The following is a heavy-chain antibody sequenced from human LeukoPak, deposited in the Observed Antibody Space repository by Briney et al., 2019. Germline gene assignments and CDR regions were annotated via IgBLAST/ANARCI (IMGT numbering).Heavy chain of an antibody. CDR3: ARHQCSGDRCKSVDWFDP. D-gene: IGHD2-15*01. CDR2: IYYSGTT. V-gene: IGHV4-39*01. CDR1: GGSVSSSSFH. J-gene: IGHJ5*02. Sequence: SETLSLTCTVFGGSVSSSSFHWGWIRQPPGKGLEWIGSIYYSGTTHYNPSLQSRVTVSVDTSNNQFSLKMESVSAADTAIYYCARHQCSGDRCKSVDWFDPWGQGILVTVSS.